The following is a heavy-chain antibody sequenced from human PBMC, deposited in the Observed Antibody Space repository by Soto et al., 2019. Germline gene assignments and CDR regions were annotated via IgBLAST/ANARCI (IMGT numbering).Heavy chain of an antibody. CDR2: ISSISSTI. J-gene: IGHJ3*02. V-gene: IGHV3-48*01. Sequence: GGSLRLSCAASGFTFSSYSMNWVRQAPGKGLEWVSYISSISSTIYYADSVKGRFTISRDNAKNSLYLQMNSLRAEETAVYYCAAFITIFARSQGDAFDIWGQGTMVTVSS. CDR1: GFTFSSYS. D-gene: IGHD3-3*01. CDR3: AAFITIFARSQGDAFDI.